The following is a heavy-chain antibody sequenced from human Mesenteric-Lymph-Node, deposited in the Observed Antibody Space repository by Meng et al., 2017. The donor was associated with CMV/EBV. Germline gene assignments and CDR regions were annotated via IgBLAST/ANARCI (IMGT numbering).Heavy chain of an antibody. CDR2: INPNSGDT. D-gene: IGHD2-8*02. J-gene: IGHJ4*02. V-gene: IGHV1-2*02. Sequence: ASVKVSCKASGYTFIGYYMHWVRQAPGQGLEWMGWINPNSGDTNCAQKFQGRVTMTRDTSISTAYMELNRLSSDDTAVYYCAPRDTGSFDYWGQGTLVTVSS. CDR3: APRDTGSFDY. CDR1: GYTFIGYY.